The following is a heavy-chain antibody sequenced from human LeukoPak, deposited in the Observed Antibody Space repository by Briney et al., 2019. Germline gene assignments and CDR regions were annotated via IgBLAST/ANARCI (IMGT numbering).Heavy chain of an antibody. CDR2: IYYSGST. J-gene: IGHJ4*02. CDR1: GGSISSYY. CDR3: ARYVWGSYPTFEDY. Sequence: PSETLSLTCTVSGGSISSYYWNWIRQPPGKGLEWIGYIYYSGSTNYNTSLKSRLTISVDTSKNHFSLKLSSVTAADTAVYYCARYVWGSYPTFEDYWGQGTLVTVSS. D-gene: IGHD3-16*02. V-gene: IGHV4-59*01.